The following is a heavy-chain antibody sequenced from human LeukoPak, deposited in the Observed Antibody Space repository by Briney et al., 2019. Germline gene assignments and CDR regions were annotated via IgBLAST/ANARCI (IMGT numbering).Heavy chain of an antibody. V-gene: IGHV3-33*01. CDR3: ARYRVRWGLPDY. CDR2: IWYDGSNK. J-gene: IGHJ4*02. D-gene: IGHD1-26*01. CDR1: GFTFSSYG. Sequence: GGSLRLSCAASGFTFSSYGMHWVRQAPGKGLEWVAVIWYDGSNKYYADSVKGRFTISRDNSKNTLYLQMNSLRAEDTAVYYCARYRVRWGLPDYWGQGTLVTVSS.